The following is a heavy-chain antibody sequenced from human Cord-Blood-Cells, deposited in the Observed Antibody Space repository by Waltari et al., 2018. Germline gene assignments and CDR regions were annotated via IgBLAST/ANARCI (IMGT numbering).Heavy chain of an antibody. Sequence: QVQLQQWGAGLLKPSETLSLTCAVYGGSFSGYYWSWIRQPPGKGLEWIGEINHSGSTNYNPYLKSRVTISVDTSKNQFSLKLSSVTAADTAVYYCARGGGNAASSVIDPWGQGTLVTVSS. D-gene: IGHD2-15*01. CDR3: ARGGGNAASSVIDP. V-gene: IGHV4-34*01. J-gene: IGHJ5*02. CDR2: INHSGST. CDR1: GGSFSGYY.